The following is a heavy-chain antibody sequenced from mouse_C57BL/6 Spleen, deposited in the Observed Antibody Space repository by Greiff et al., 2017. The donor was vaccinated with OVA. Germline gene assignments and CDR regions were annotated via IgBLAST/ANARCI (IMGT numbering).Heavy chain of an antibody. Sequence: QVQLQQSGAELARPGASVKMSCKASGYTFTSYTMHWVKQRPGQGLEWIGYINPSSGYTKYNQKFKDKATLTADKSSSTAYMQLSSLTSEDSAVXYCAKDYCSSYWSFEVWGTGTTVTVSS. CDR1: GYTFTSYT. J-gene: IGHJ1*03. D-gene: IGHD1-1*01. CDR2: INPSSGYT. V-gene: IGHV1-4*01. CDR3: AKDYCSSYWSFEV.